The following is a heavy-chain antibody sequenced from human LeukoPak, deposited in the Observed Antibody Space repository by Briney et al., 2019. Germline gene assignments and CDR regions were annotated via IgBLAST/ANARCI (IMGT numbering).Heavy chain of an antibody. V-gene: IGHV1-18*01. D-gene: IGHD3-22*01. CDR3: ARDGPYDSSGFYFVG. CDR2: ISAYNGNT. CDR1: GYTFTNHG. Sequence: ASVKVSCKASGYTFTNHGINWVRQAPGQGLEWMGWISAYNGNTNYAQKFQGRVTMTTDTSTNTAYMELRSLRSDDTAVYYCARDGPYDSSGFYFVGWGQGTLVAVSS. J-gene: IGHJ4*02.